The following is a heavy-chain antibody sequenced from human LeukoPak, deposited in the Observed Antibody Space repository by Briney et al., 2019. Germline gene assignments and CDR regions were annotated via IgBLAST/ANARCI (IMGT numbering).Heavy chain of an antibody. CDR1: GGSISSYY. J-gene: IGHJ3*02. CDR2: IYTRGST. CDR3: ARAVGATAPHDTFDI. Sequence: SETLSLTCTVSGGSISSYYWSWIRQPAGKGLEWMGRIYTRGSTNYNPSLKSRVTMSVDTSKNQFSLKLSSVTAADTAVYYCARAVGATAPHDTFDIWGQGTMVTVSS. V-gene: IGHV4-4*07. D-gene: IGHD1-26*01.